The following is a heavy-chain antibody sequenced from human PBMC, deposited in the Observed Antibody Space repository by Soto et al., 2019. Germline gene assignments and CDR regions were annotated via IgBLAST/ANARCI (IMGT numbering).Heavy chain of an antibody. V-gene: IGHV4-34*01. Sequence: SETLSLTCAVYGGSFSGYYWSWIRQPPGKGLEWIGEINHSGSTNYNPSLKSRVTISVDTSKNQFSLKLSSVTAADTAVYYCARGPSRIRPPLDLYYFDYWGQGTLVTVS. CDR2: INHSGST. CDR3: ARGPSRIRPPLDLYYFDY. D-gene: IGHD3-3*02. CDR1: GGSFSGYY. J-gene: IGHJ4*02.